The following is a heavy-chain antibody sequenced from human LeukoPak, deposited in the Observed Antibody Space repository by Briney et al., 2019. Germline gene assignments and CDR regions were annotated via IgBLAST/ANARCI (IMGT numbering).Heavy chain of an antibody. J-gene: IGHJ4*02. V-gene: IGHV3-30-3*01. D-gene: IGHD3-10*01. CDR3: AGHHTRGSAQRVDY. CDR1: GFTFTSYP. Sequence: SGGSLRLSCAASGFTFTSYPLHWVRQAPGKGLEWVAVISFDGSSKYNADSVKGRFTISRDNSENTLYVQMNSLRAEDTAVYYCAGHHTRGSAQRVDYWGQGTLVAVSS. CDR2: ISFDGSSK.